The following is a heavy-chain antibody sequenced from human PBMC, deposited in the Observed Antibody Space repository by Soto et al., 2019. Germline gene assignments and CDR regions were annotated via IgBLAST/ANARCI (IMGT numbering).Heavy chain of an antibody. CDR1: GFAFSSYS. V-gene: IGHV3-48*01. Sequence: LRLPCAASGFAFSSYSMNWVRQAPGKGLEWVSYIMPGSSHIFYADSVKGRFTISRDDSKNTLYLQMNSLKTEDTAVYYCTTDPYGYFDYWGQGTLVTVSS. CDR3: TTDPYGYFDY. J-gene: IGHJ4*02. D-gene: IGHD4-17*01. CDR2: IMPGSSHI.